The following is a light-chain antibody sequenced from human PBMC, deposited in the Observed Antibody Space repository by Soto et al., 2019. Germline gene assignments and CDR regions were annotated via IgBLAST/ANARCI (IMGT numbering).Light chain of an antibody. CDR3: MQTTHFPIT. CDR1: QSLVHSDGNTY. V-gene: IGKV2-24*01. J-gene: IGKJ5*01. CDR2: KIS. Sequence: DIVMTQTPLSSPVTLGQPASISCRSSQSLVHSDGNTYLQRPGQPPRLLIYKISNRFSGVPDRFSGSGAGTDFTLKISRVEAEDVGVYYCMQTTHFPITFGQGTRLEIK.